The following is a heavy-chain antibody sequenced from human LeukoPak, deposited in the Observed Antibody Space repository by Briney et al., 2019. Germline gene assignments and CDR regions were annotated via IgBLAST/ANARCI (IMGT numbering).Heavy chain of an antibody. D-gene: IGHD2-15*01. CDR1: GGSISASSYN. J-gene: IGHJ4*02. CDR3: AGHKGYCSGGGCSDFDY. Sequence: SDTLSLTCTVSGGSISASSYNWGWIRQPPGKGLEWIGSIYNRGSTYYNPSLKSRVTISVDTSKNQLSLRLSSVTAADTAEYYCAGHKGYCSGGGCSDFDYWGQGTLVTVSS. V-gene: IGHV4-39*01. CDR2: IYNRGST.